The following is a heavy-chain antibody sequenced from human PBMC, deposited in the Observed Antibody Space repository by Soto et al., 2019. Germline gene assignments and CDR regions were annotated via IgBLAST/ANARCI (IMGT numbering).Heavy chain of an antibody. CDR2: ISGSGGST. D-gene: IGHD3-10*01. J-gene: IGHJ5*02. Sequence: VGSLRLSCAASGFTFSSYARSWVRQAPGKGLEWVSAISGSGGSTYYADSVKGRFTIPRDNSKNTLYLQMNSLRAEDTAVYYCAKDRLRSYGPPWGQGTLVTVSS. V-gene: IGHV3-23*01. CDR1: GFTFSSYA. CDR3: AKDRLRSYGPP.